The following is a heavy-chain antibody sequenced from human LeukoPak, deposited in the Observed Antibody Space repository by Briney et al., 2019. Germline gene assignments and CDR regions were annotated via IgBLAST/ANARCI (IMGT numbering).Heavy chain of an antibody. CDR3: ARGGGWFRQWSSGLDV. D-gene: IGHD1-26*01. CDR2: IDHNGNT. V-gene: IGHV4-34*01. CDR1: GGSFSAHY. Sequence: SETLSLTCAVYGGSFSAHYWTWIRQPPGKGLEWIGEIDHNGNTNYNSSLKSRVTISVDTSKSQFSLKLGSVTVADTALYYCARGGGWFRQWSSGLDVWGKGTTVTVSS. J-gene: IGHJ6*04.